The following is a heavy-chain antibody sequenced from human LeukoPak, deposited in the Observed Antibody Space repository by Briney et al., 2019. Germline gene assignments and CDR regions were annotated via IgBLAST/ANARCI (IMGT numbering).Heavy chain of an antibody. CDR3: ASTTRIAVAEFDY. CDR2: IYYSGST. D-gene: IGHD6-19*01. Sequence: SETLSLTCTVSGGSISSYYWSWIRQPPGKGLEWIGYIYYSGSTNYNPSLKSRVTISVDTSKNQFSLKLSSVTAADTAVYYCASTTRIAVAEFDYWGQGTLVTVSS. J-gene: IGHJ4*02. CDR1: GGSISSYY. V-gene: IGHV4-59*01.